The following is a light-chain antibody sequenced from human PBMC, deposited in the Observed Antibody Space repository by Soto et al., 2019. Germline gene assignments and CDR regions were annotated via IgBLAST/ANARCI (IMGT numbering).Light chain of an antibody. Sequence: QYVLTQPASSSVSPGQSVTISCTGTKSDIGVYDFVSWYQHHPGKAPRLIIYEVVQRPSGVPDRFSGSKSGNTASLTVSGLQAADEADYFCKSYAGSNTYVFGSGTKVTVL. CDR2: EVV. CDR3: KSYAGSNTYV. V-gene: IGLV2-8*01. J-gene: IGLJ1*01. CDR1: KSDIGVYDF.